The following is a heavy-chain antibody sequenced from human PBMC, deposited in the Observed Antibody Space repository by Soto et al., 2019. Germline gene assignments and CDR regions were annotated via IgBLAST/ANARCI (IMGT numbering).Heavy chain of an antibody. D-gene: IGHD1-26*01. V-gene: IGHV3-7*01. J-gene: IGHJ5*02. Sequence: GGSLRLSCVAYGFTFSSYWMSWVRQAPGGGLEWVANIKQDGTEIHYVESVKDRFTIFRDNAKKSLYLQMNSLRAEDTAVYFCASYSGSYFPVGHDRWGQGTLVTVSS. CDR2: IKQDGTEI. CDR1: GFTFSSYW. CDR3: ASYSGSYFPVGHDR.